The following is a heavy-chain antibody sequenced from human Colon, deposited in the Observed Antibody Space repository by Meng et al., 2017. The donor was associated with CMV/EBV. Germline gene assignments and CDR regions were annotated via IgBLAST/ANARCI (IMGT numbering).Heavy chain of an antibody. J-gene: IGHJ4*02. CDR3: ARGLYGSGRHQIDY. V-gene: IGHV4-34*01. CDR1: GGSFSGYY. CDR2: INHSGST. Sequence: QGQLQQGGAGLLKPPEPLPLPRAVLGGSFSGYYWSWIRQPPGKGLEWIGEINHSGSTNYNPSLKSRVTISVDTSKNQFSLKLSSVTAADTAVYYCARGLYGSGRHQIDYWGQGTLVTVSS. D-gene: IGHD3-10*01.